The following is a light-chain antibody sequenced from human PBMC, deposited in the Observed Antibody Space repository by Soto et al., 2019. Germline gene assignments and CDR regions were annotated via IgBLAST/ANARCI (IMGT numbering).Light chain of an antibody. Sequence: DIQMTQSPSTLSASVGDSVTITCRASQSISSWLAWYQQKPGKAPKLMIYDACSLESGVPSRFSGSGSGTEFTLTISSLQPDDFATYYCQQYNSPYTFGQGTKLEIK. CDR3: QQYNSPYT. CDR1: QSISSW. V-gene: IGKV1-5*01. J-gene: IGKJ2*01. CDR2: DAC.